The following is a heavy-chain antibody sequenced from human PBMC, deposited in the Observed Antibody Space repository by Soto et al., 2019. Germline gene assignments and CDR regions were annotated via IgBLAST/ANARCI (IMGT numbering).Heavy chain of an antibody. CDR3: ALTGYYDVDY. D-gene: IGHD3-9*01. J-gene: IGHJ4*02. Sequence: SETLSLTCTISGGSISSGDYYWSCIRQPPGKGLEWIGCIYYSGSTYYNTSLKSRVTISVDTSKNQFSLKLSSVTAADTAVYYCALTGYYDVDYWGQGTLVTVSS. CDR2: IYYSGST. CDR1: GGSISSGDYY. V-gene: IGHV4-30-4*01.